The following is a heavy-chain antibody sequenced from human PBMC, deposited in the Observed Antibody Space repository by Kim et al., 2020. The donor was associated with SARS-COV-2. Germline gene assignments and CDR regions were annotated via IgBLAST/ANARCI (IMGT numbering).Heavy chain of an antibody. V-gene: IGHV4-31*03. CDR3: ARDDSLGGFDY. J-gene: IGHJ4*02. D-gene: IGHD7-27*01. CDR1: GDSITSGGYY. CDR2: IYYGGNT. Sequence: SETLSLTCTVSGDSITSGGYYWNWIRQQPGKGLEWIGSIYYGGNTHYIPSLKSRLTISVDKSKNHFSLNLNSATAADTAVYYCARDDSLGGFDYWGQGILVTVSA.